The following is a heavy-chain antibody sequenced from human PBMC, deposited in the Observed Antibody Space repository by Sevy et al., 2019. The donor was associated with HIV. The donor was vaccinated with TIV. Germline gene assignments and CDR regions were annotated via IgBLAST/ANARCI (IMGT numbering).Heavy chain of an antibody. CDR2: ISYDGSNE. CDR1: GFTFSYFS. V-gene: IGHV3-30-3*01. D-gene: IGHD1-1*01. CDR3: ALERLSSDIAEYFQN. J-gene: IGHJ1*01. Sequence: GGSLRLSCAASGFTFSYFSMHWVRQAPGKGLEWVATISYDGSNENYADSVRGRFTISRDNSKNALYLQMDNLRADDTAVYYCALERLSSDIAEYFQNWGQGTLVTVSS.